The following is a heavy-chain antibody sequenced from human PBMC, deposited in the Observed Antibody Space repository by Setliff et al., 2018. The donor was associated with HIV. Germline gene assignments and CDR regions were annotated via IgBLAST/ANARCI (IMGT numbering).Heavy chain of an antibody. Sequence: SETLSLTCTVSGGSISNSNYYWGWIRQPPGKGLEWVGSIYYIGTTYYNPSLKSRVTISIDTSKNDFSLKLTSVTAADTAMYYCARLASTRDWYFDLWGRSTLVTVSS. CDR1: GGSISNSNYY. CDR2: IYYIGTT. J-gene: IGHJ2*01. V-gene: IGHV4-39*02. CDR3: ARLASTRDWYFDL.